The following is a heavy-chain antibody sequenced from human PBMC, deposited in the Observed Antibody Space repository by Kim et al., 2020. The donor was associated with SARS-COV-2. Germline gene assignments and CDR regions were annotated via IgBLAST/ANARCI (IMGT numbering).Heavy chain of an antibody. CDR2: MNPNSGNT. V-gene: IGHV1-8*01. J-gene: IGHJ6*02. Sequence: ASVKVSCKASGYTFTSYDINWVRQATGQGLEWMGWMNPNSGNTGYAQKFQGRVTMTRNTSISIAYMELSSLRSEDTAVYYCARDDYYYYGMDVWGQGTTVTVSS. CDR3: ARDDYYYYGMDV. CDR1: GYTFTSYD.